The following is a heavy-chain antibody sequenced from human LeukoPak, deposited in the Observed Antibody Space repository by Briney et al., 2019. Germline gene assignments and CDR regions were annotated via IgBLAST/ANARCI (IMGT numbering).Heavy chain of an antibody. D-gene: IGHD4-23*01. CDR1: GGSFSGYY. Sequence: SETLSLTCAVYGGSFSGYYWSWIRQPPGKGLEWIGEINHSGSTNDNPSLKSRATISVDTSKDQFSLKLSSVTAADTAVYYCARVARWVDYWGQGTLVTVSS. J-gene: IGHJ4*02. CDR2: INHSGST. V-gene: IGHV4-34*04. CDR3: ARVARWVDY.